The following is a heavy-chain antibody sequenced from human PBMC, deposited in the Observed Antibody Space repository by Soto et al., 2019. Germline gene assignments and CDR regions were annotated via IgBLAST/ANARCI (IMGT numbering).Heavy chain of an antibody. CDR1: GGSISSGDYY. V-gene: IGHV4-30-4*01. CDR2: IYYSGST. CDR3: ARGKYDLDAFDI. D-gene: IGHD1-1*01. J-gene: IGHJ3*02. Sequence: SETLSLTCTVSGGSISSGDYYWSWIRQPPGKGLEWIGYIYYSGSTYYNPSLKSRVTISVDTSKNQFSLKLSSVTAADTAVYYCARGKYDLDAFDIWGQGTMVTVSS.